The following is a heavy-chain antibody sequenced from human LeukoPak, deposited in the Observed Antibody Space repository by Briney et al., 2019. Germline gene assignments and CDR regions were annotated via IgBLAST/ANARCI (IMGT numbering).Heavy chain of an antibody. CDR3: ARGGGYASPIGY. D-gene: IGHD5-12*01. CDR2: INHSGST. CDR1: GGSFSGYY. V-gene: IGHV4-34*01. J-gene: IGHJ4*02. Sequence: SETLSLTCAVYGGSFSGYYWSWIRQPPGKGLEWIGEINHSGSTNYNPSLKSRVTISVDTSKNQFSLKLSSVTAADTAVYYCARGGGYASPIGYWGQGALVTVPS.